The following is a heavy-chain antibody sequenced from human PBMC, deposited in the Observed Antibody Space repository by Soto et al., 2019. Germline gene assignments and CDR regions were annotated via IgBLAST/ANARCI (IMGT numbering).Heavy chain of an antibody. CDR3: AHGSGWLSDQ. CDR2: IYWDDTK. Sequence: QITLKESGPTLVRPTQTLTLTCTFSGFSLSTSAVGVNWIRQPPGKPLEWLALIYWDDTKHYSSSLRNRLTITKDTSKNRVVLTMTNMDPVDTATYYCAHGSGWLSDQWRQGTLVTVAS. CDR1: GFSLSTSAVG. J-gene: IGHJ4*02. V-gene: IGHV2-5*02. D-gene: IGHD6-19*01.